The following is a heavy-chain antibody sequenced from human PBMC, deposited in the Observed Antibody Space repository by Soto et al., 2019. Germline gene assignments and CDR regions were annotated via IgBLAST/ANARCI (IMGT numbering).Heavy chain of an antibody. D-gene: IGHD1-26*01. CDR1: GFTFDDYG. CDR3: VRGASLNFDY. Sequence: EVQLVESGGGVLRPGGSLRLTCAASGFTFDDYGMSWARQAPGKGLEWVSGVNWNGGSTGYADSVKGRFTISRDNAKNSLYLQMNSLRAEDTAFYYCVRGASLNFDYWGQGTLVTVSS. V-gene: IGHV3-20*04. J-gene: IGHJ4*02. CDR2: VNWNGGST.